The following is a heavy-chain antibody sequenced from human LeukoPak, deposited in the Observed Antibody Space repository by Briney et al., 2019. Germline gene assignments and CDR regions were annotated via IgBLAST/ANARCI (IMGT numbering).Heavy chain of an antibody. D-gene: IGHD1-14*01. Sequence: GGSLRLSCAASGFTFSSYSMNWVRQAPGKGLEWVSSISSSSSYIYYADSVKGRFTISRDNAKNSLYLQMNSLRAEDTAVYYCARDPLTLPAAFDIWGQGTMVTVSS. J-gene: IGHJ3*02. CDR1: GFTFSSYS. V-gene: IGHV3-21*01. CDR2: ISSSSSYI. CDR3: ARDPLTLPAAFDI.